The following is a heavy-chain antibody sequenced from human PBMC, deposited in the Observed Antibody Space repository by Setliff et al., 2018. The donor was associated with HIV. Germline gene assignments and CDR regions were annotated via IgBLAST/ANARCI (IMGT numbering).Heavy chain of an antibody. Sequence: ASVKVSCKASGYTFTRNQIHWLRQAPGQGLEWMGIINPSGGIAAYAEQFQGRVTMTSDTSTNTVYMELRSLRSEETAVFYCAREGSSDSSPGGHDVFDIWGQGTMVTLSS. J-gene: IGHJ3*02. CDR2: INPSGGIA. V-gene: IGHV1-46*01. CDR1: GYTFTRNQ. D-gene: IGHD3-22*01. CDR3: AREGSSDSSPGGHDVFDI.